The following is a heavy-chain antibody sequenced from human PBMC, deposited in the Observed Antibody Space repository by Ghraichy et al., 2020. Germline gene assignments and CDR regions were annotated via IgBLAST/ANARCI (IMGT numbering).Heavy chain of an antibody. CDR3: ARDHGDYAFDY. D-gene: IGHD4-17*01. J-gene: IGHJ4*02. CDR2: INQDGSEI. Sequence: GESLNISCAASGFTFSSYWMSWVRQAPGKGLEWVANINQDGSEIYYVDSVKGRFTISRDNAKNSLYLQMNSLRAEDTAVYYCARDHGDYAFDYWGQGTLVTVSS. V-gene: IGHV3-7*01. CDR1: GFTFSSYW.